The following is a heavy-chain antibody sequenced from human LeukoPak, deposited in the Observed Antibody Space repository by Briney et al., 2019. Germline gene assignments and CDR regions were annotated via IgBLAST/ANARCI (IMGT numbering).Heavy chain of an antibody. D-gene: IGHD6-19*01. V-gene: IGHV3-48*02. J-gene: IGHJ5*02. CDR2: IISSSITI. Sequence: QPGGSLRLSCAASGFTFSSSGMNWVRQAPGKGLEWVSYIISSSITISSADSVKGRFTTSTDNAKNSLYLQMNSLRDEDTAVYYCARDGYSSGWSGFDPWGQGTLVTVSS. CDR3: ARDGYSSGWSGFDP. CDR1: GFTFSSSG.